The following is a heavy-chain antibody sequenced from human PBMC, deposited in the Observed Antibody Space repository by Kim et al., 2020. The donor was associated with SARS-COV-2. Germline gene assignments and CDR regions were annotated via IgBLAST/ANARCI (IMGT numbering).Heavy chain of an antibody. CDR2: ISAYNGNT. CDR3: ARGVGPRIAAAGAYYGMDV. Sequence: ASVKVSCKASGYTFTSYGISWVRQAPGQGLEWMGWISAYNGNTNYAQKLQGRVTMTTDTSTSTAYMELRSLRSDDTAVYYCARGVGPRIAAAGAYYGMDVWGQGTTVTVSS. V-gene: IGHV1-18*01. J-gene: IGHJ6*02. CDR1: GYTFTSYG. D-gene: IGHD6-13*01.